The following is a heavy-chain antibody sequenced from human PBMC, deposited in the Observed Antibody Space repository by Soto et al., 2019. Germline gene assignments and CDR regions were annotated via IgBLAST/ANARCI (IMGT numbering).Heavy chain of an antibody. Sequence: GGSLRLSCAASGFTCSSYAMSCVRQAPGKGLEWVSAISGSGGSTYYADSVKGRFTISTDNSKNTLYLQMNSLRSEDTAVYYCAKDLYGNFDYWGQGTLVTVSS. J-gene: IGHJ4*02. V-gene: IGHV3-23*01. CDR3: AKDLYGNFDY. D-gene: IGHD2-8*01. CDR1: GFTCSSYA. CDR2: ISGSGGST.